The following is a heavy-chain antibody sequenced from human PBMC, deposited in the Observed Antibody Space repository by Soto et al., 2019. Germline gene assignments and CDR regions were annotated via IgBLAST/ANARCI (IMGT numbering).Heavy chain of an antibody. Sequence: SCKASGYTITSYSWSWIRQPPGKGLEWIGYVYHTGRTSYNPSLKSRVSISMDTSKNQFSLNLDSVTAADTAVYYCARVAVVWYYAFDIWGQGTMVTVSS. CDR2: VYHTGRT. CDR1: GYTITSYS. D-gene: IGHD2-15*01. J-gene: IGHJ3*02. V-gene: IGHV4-59*01. CDR3: ARVAVVWYYAFDI.